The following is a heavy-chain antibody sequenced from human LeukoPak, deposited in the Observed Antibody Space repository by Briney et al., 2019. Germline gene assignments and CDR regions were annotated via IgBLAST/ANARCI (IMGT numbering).Heavy chain of an antibody. CDR3: VGGAPNWGFDY. CDR1: GGTFSSYA. V-gene: IGHV1-69*13. D-gene: IGHD7-27*01. Sequence: ASVKVSCKASGGTFSSYAISWVRQAPGQGLEWMGGIIPIFGTANYAQKFQGRVTITADESTSTAYMELSSLRSEDTAVYYCVGGAPNWGFDYWGQGTLVTVSS. CDR2: IIPIFGTA. J-gene: IGHJ4*02.